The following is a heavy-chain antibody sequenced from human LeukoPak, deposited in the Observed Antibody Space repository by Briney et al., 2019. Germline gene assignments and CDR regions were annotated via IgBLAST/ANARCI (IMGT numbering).Heavy chain of an antibody. D-gene: IGHD2-2*01. CDR3: AKDTMPPKAGFDP. V-gene: IGHV3-48*02. Sequence: GGSLRLSCAASGFTFSSYSMNWVRRAPGKGLECVSYISSSGSSIYYADSVKGRFTISRDNSKNTLYLQMNSLRDEDTAVYYCAKDTMPPKAGFDPWGQGTLVTVSS. J-gene: IGHJ5*02. CDR2: ISSSGSSI. CDR1: GFTFSSYS.